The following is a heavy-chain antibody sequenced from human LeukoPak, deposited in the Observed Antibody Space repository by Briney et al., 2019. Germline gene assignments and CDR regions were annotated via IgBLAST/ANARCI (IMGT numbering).Heavy chain of an antibody. CDR2: ISYDGSNK. CDR3: AEKAYDYGGSDAFDI. V-gene: IGHV3-30*18. Sequence: GGSLRLSCAASGFTFSSYGMHWVRQAPGKGLEWVAVISYDGSNKYYADSVKGRFTISRDNSKNTLYLQMNSLRAEDTAVYYCAEKAYDYGGSDAFDIWGQGTMVTVSS. CDR1: GFTFSSYG. J-gene: IGHJ3*02. D-gene: IGHD4-23*01.